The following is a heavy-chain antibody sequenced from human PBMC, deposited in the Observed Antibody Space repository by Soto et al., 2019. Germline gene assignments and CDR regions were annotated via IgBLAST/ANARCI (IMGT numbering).Heavy chain of an antibody. V-gene: IGHV3-30*03. CDR3: ARDWLRRDDILTPSWNFNL. Sequence: QVQLVESGGGVVQPGRSLRLSCVVSGFTFRSYDMHWVRQAPGKGLEWVALITYDGSNKYYADSVKGRFTVSRDNSKNTQYLQMHSLRAEDSAVYYCARDWLRRDDILTPSWNFNLWGQGTLVTAS. J-gene: IGHJ2*01. D-gene: IGHD3-9*01. CDR2: ITYDGSNK. CDR1: GFTFRSYD.